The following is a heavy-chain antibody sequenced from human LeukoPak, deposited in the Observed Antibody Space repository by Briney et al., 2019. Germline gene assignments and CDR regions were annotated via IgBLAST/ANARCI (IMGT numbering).Heavy chain of an antibody. J-gene: IGHJ4*02. CDR1: GYSFTSHW. CDR2: IYPGDSDT. V-gene: IGHV5-51*01. Sequence: GESLKISCKGSGYSFTSHWIAWVRQMPGKGLEWMGIIYPGDSDTGYSPSFQGQVTISADKSISTAYLQWSSLKASDTAMYYCARTNYYDSSSYYADYWGQGTLVTVSS. CDR3: ARTNYYDSSSYYADY. D-gene: IGHD3-22*01.